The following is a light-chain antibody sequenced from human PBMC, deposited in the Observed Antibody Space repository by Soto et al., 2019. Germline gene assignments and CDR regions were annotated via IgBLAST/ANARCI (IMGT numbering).Light chain of an antibody. Sequence: DIQLTQSPSFLSASVGDRVTITCRASQGISSYLAWYQRKPGKAPKLLIYAASTLQRGVPSRFSGSGSGTEFTLTISSLQPEDFATYFCQHLNLDPPWTFGQGTKVEIK. CDR1: QGISSY. CDR2: AAS. J-gene: IGKJ1*01. CDR3: QHLNLDPPWT. V-gene: IGKV1-9*01.